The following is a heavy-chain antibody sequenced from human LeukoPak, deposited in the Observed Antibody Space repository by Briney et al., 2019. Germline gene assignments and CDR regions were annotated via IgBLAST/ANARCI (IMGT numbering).Heavy chain of an antibody. CDR2: MNPNSGNT. V-gene: IGHV1-8*03. Sequence: ASVKVSFKASGYTFTSYDINWVRQATGQGLEWMGWMNPNSGNTDYAQKFQGRVTITRTTSISKAYLELNSLGSGDTAVVYYARGPFSYYDFWSGYFQQLNYFDFWGQGTLVTVSS. CDR1: GYTFTSYD. J-gene: IGHJ4*02. D-gene: IGHD3-3*01. CDR3: ARGPFSYYDFWSGYFQQLNYFDF.